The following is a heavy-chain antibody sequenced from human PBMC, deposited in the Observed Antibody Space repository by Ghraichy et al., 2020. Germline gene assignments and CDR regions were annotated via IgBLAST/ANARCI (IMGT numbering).Heavy chain of an antibody. D-gene: IGHD3-10*01. V-gene: IGHV1-2*02. CDR1: GYTFTGYY. J-gene: IGHJ4*02. Sequence: ASVKVSCKASGYTFTGYYMHWVRQAPGQGLEWMGWINPNSGGTNYAQKFQGRVTMTRDTSISTAYMELSRLRSDDTAVYYCARAAPYYYGSGLSGFDYWGQGTLVTVSS. CDR2: INPNSGGT. CDR3: ARAAPYYYGSGLSGFDY.